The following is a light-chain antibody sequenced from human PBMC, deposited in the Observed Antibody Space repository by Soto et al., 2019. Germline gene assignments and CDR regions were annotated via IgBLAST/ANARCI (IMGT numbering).Light chain of an antibody. V-gene: IGKV1-12*01. CDR1: QSVNKW. CDR3: QQADSFPIT. J-gene: IGKJ5*01. Sequence: DIQMTQSPSTRSASVGDRVTITCRASQSVNKWLAWFQQKPGKAPKLLIYAASSLQSGVPSRFSGSGFGTDFTLTINSLQPEDFASYYCQQADSFPITFGQGTRLEIK. CDR2: AAS.